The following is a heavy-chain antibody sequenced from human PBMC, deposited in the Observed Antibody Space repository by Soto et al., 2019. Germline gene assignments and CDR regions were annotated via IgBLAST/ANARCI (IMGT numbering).Heavy chain of an antibody. V-gene: IGHV4-39*01. CDR3: AAGVGVLRFLXD. J-gene: IGHJ4*02. CDR1: GGSISSSSYY. D-gene: IGHD3-3*01. Sequence: SETLSLTCTVSGGSISSSSYYWGWIRQPPGKGLEWIGSIYYSGSTYYNPSLKSRVTISVDTSKNQFSLKLSSVTAADTAVYYCAAGVGVLRFLXDWGQGTLVTVSS. CDR2: IYYSGST.